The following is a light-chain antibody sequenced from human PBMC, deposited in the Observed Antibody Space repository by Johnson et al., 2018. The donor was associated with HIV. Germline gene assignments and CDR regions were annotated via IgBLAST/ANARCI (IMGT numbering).Light chain of an antibody. CDR2: ENN. J-gene: IGLJ1*01. V-gene: IGLV1-51*02. Sequence: QSVLTQPPSVSAAPGQKVTISCSGSSSNIGNNYVSWYQQLPGTAPKLLIYENNKRPSGIPDRFSGSKSGTSATLGITGLQTGDEADYYCGTWDSSLSAGGVFVTETKVTVL. CDR3: GTWDSSLSAGGV. CDR1: SSNIGNNY.